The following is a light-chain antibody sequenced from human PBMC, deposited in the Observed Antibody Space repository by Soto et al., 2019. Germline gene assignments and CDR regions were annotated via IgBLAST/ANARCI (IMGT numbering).Light chain of an antibody. CDR2: DNN. Sequence: QSVLTQSPSVSAAPGQKVTISCSGSSSNIGNNYVSWYQQLPGTAPKLLIYDNNKRPSGIPDRFSGSKSGTSATLGITGLQTGDEADYYCGTWDSSLSAAVFGGGTQLTVL. CDR1: SSNIGNNY. J-gene: IGLJ3*02. V-gene: IGLV1-51*01. CDR3: GTWDSSLSAAV.